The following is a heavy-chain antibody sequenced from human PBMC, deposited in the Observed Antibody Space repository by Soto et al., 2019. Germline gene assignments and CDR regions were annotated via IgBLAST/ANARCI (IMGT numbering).Heavy chain of an antibody. V-gene: IGHV3-30*18. CDR3: AKDSGRIYRTWYFDL. CDR1: GFTFSSYG. CDR2: ISYDGSEK. J-gene: IGHJ2*01. D-gene: IGHD2-15*01. Sequence: QMQLVESGGGVVQPGRSLRLSCAASGFTFSSYGMHWVRQAPGKGLEWVTFISYDGSEKYSADSVRGRFSISRDNSKNTLYLEMSALRTEDTTIYYCAKDSGRIYRTWYFDLWGRGTLVTVSS.